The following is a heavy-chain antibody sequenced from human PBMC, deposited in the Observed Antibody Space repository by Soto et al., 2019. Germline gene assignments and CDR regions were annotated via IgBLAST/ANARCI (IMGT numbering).Heavy chain of an antibody. CDR3: ARGAQRVVVTGNNWFDP. CDR2: IYHSGST. Sequence: SETLSLTCAVSGGSISSGGYSWSWIRQPPGKGLEWIGYIYHSGSTYYNPSLKSRVTISVDRSKNQFSLKLTSVTAADTAVYYCARGAQRVVVTGNNWFDPWGQGTLVTVSS. D-gene: IGHD2-15*01. J-gene: IGHJ5*02. V-gene: IGHV4-30-2*01. CDR1: GGSISSGGYS.